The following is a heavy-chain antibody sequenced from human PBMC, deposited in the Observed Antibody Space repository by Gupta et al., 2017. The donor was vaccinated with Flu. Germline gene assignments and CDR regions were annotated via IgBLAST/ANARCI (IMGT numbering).Heavy chain of an antibody. J-gene: IGHJ4*02. CDR3: ATVTSGC. Sequence: SYLQEVRQAPGKGLVWGSRINPDGSSTTYAESVKGRFSISRDNAKNTLYLQMNSLGDDDTAVYYCATVTSGCWGQGTLVTVSS. CDR2: INPDGSST. D-gene: IGHD4-17*01. CDR1: SY. V-gene: IGHV3-74*03.